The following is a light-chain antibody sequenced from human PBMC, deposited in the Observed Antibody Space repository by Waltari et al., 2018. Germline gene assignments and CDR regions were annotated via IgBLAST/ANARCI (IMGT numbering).Light chain of an antibody. CDR1: QYISTY. CDR3: QQLKTYPLT. CDR2: AAS. V-gene: IGKV1-9*01. J-gene: IGKJ4*01. Sequence: IQLTQSPSSLSASVGDRVTLTCRASQYISTYVAWYQQKAGKAPKLLIYAASTLQSGVPSRFSGSGSGTEFTLTIGSLQPEDFATYYCQQLKTYPLTFGGGTKVEIK.